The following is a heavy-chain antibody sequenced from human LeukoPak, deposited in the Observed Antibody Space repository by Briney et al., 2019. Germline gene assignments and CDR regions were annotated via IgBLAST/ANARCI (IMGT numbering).Heavy chain of an antibody. V-gene: IGHV4-61*01. CDR1: GGSISSSSYY. CDR2: IYYSGST. D-gene: IGHD3-16*01. J-gene: IGHJ5*02. CDR3: ARGGVLCEPGNWFDP. Sequence: PSETLSLTCTVSGGSISSSSYYWSWIRQPPGKGLEWIGYIYYSGSTNYNPSLKSRVTISVDTSKNQFSLKLSSVTAADTAVYYCARGGVLCEPGNWFDPWGQGTLVTVSS.